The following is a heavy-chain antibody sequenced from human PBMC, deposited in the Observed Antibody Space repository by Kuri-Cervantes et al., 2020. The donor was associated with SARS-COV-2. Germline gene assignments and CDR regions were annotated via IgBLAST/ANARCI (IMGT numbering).Heavy chain of an antibody. CDR1: GFTFSSYG. Sequence: GESLKISCAASGFTFSSYGMHWVRQAPGKGLEWVAVISYDGSNKYYADSVKGRFTISRDNSKNTLYLQMNSLRAEDTAVYYCARDRVDSSGWYYFDYWGQGTLVTVSS. V-gene: IGHV3-30*03. D-gene: IGHD3-22*01. J-gene: IGHJ4*02. CDR2: ISYDGSNK. CDR3: ARDRVDSSGWYYFDY.